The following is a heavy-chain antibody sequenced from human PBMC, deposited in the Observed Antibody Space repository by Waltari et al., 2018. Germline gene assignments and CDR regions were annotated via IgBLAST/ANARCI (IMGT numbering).Heavy chain of an antibody. D-gene: IGHD4-17*01. CDR2: MSRRSYK. CDR3: GRDVYGDYVGGGGGAFDI. CDR1: GCTLSTDS. Sequence: VQLVESGRGLVKPGGSLRLTCAASGCTLSTDSMTWVRKAPGKGLGWVSSMSRRSYKYYLNPVRGRFTIPRDNAKNSLYLQMNSLRAEDTAVYYCGRDVYGDYVGGGGGAFDIWGQGTMVTVSS. J-gene: IGHJ3*02. V-gene: IGHV3-21*01.